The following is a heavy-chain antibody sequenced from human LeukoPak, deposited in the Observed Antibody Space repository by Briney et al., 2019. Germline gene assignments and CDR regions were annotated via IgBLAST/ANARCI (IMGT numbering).Heavy chain of an antibody. CDR3: AKGLYAGGNTFFDY. V-gene: IGHV3-30*02. CDR1: GFAFSTYG. Sequence: GGSLRLSCAASGFAFSTYGMHWVRQGPGKGLEWVSFIRSDGSSKHYAESVKGRFTISRDNSKNTVYLQMNSLRVDDTAVFYCAKGLYAGGNTFFDYWGQGTLVIVSS. D-gene: IGHD4-23*01. J-gene: IGHJ4*02. CDR2: IRSDGSSK.